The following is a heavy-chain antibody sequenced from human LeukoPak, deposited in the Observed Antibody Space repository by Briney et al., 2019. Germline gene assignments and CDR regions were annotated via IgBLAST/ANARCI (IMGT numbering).Heavy chain of an antibody. J-gene: IGHJ4*02. D-gene: IGHD2-15*01. CDR3: ARRYQWWSTFDY. Sequence: GESLKISCKGSGYTFTNYWIGWVRQMPGKGLEWMGIIYPGDSDNRYGPSFQGQVTISADKSISTAYLQWSSLKTSDTAMYYCARRYQWWSTFDYWGQGTLVTVSS. CDR1: GYTFTNYW. CDR2: IYPGDSDN. V-gene: IGHV5-51*01.